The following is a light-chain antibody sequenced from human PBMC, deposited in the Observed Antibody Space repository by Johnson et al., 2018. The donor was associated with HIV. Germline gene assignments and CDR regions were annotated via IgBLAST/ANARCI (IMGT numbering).Light chain of an antibody. CDR2: DNN. CDR1: SSNIGNNY. J-gene: IGLJ1*01. V-gene: IGLV1-51*01. CDR3: GTWDSSLSAGV. Sequence: QSVLTQPPSVSAAPGQKVTISCSGSSSNIGNNYVSWYQQLPGTAPKLLIYDNNKRPSGIPDRFSGSKSGTSATLAINGLQTGDEADYYCGTWDSSLSAGVFGTGTKVTVL.